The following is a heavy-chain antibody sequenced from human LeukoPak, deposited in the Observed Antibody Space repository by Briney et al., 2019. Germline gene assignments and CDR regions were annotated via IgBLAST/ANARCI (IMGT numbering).Heavy chain of an antibody. J-gene: IGHJ4*02. CDR3: ARWGSMYYYDSSGLYYFDY. CDR2: IYYSGST. D-gene: IGHD3-22*01. Sequence: SQTLSLTCSVSGGSISSGGYYWSWIRQHPGKDLEWIGYIYYSGSTYYNPSLKSRVTISVDTSKNEFSLKLSSVTAADTAVYFSARWGSMYYYDSSGLYYFDYWGQGTLVTVSS. CDR1: GGSISSGGYY. V-gene: IGHV4-31*03.